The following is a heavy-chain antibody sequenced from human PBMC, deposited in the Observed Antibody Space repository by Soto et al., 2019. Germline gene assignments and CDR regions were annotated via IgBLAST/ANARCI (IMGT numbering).Heavy chain of an antibody. V-gene: IGHV3-66*01. J-gene: IGHJ4*02. CDR1: GITVSSGY. Sequence: PGESLKISCAASGITVSSGYMSWVRQAPGKGLEWVSVIYSGGSTYYADSVKGRFTISRDKSKNTLYLQMNTLRAEDTAIYYCASDYRWGLYEYWGQGTLVTVSS. CDR3: ASDYRWGLYEY. CDR2: IYSGGST. D-gene: IGHD2-21*01.